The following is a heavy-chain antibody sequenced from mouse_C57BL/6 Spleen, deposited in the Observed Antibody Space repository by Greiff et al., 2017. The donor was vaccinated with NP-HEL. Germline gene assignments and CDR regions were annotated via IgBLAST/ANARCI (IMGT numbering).Heavy chain of an antibody. Sequence: QVQLQQSGAELVRPGTSVKVSCKASGYAFTNYLISWVKQGPGQGLEWIGVINPGSGCTYYNEKFKGKATLTADKSSSTAYMQLRSLRSEDSAVYLCARSGDGYCAYWGKDTTHRVST. CDR1: GYAFTNYL. V-gene: IGHV1-54*01. J-gene: IGHJ2*01. CDR2: INPGSGCT. CDR3: ARSGDGYCAY. D-gene: IGHD2-3*01.